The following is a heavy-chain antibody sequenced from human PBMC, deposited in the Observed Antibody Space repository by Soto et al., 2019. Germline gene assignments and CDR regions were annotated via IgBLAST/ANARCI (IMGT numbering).Heavy chain of an antibody. Sequence: EVQLLESGGGLVQPGGSLRLSCAASGFTFNNIAMGWVRQAPGKGLKYVSSINENGDSTFYADSVKGRFTISRDNSKSTLHPQMNSLRADDTAVYYCVKRNCGNCPWSSWGQGTLVTVSS. CDR1: GFTFNNIA. V-gene: IGHV3-23*01. D-gene: IGHD2-21*01. J-gene: IGHJ4*02. CDR3: VKRNCGNCPWSS. CDR2: INENGDST.